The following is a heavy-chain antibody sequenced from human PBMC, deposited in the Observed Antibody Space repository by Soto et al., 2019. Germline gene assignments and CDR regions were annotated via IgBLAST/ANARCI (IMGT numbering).Heavy chain of an antibody. J-gene: IGHJ6*02. V-gene: IGHV1-3*01. CDR3: AREEPAFRTTGMDV. CDR1: GYTFTGYY. Sequence: ASVKVSCKASGYTFTGYYMHWVRQAPGQRLEWMGWINAGNGNTKYSQKFQGRVTITRDTSASTAYMELSSLRSEDTAVYYCAREEPAFRTTGMDVWGQGTTVTVSS. D-gene: IGHD3-3*02. CDR2: INAGNGNT.